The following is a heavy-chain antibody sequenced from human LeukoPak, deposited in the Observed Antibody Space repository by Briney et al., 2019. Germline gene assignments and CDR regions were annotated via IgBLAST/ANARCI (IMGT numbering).Heavy chain of an antibody. Sequence: GGSLRLSCAASGFTFSGSAMHWVRQASGKGLEWVGRIRNKANNYATSYAASVKGRFTVSRDDSKNTAYLQVNSLQTEDTAVYYCTNYDSSGPAFQHWGQGTLVTVSS. V-gene: IGHV3-73*01. J-gene: IGHJ1*01. CDR2: IRNKANNYAT. CDR3: TNYDSSGPAFQH. CDR1: GFTFSGSA. D-gene: IGHD3-22*01.